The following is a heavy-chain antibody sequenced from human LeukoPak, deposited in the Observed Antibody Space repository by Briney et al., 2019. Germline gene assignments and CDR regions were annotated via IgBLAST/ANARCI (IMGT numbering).Heavy chain of an antibody. CDR2: ISGSGGST. D-gene: IGHD3-22*01. CDR1: GFTFSSYA. J-gene: IGHJ4*02. Sequence: GGSLRLSCAASGFTFSSYAMSWVRQAPGKGLEWVSAISGSGGSTYYADSVKGRFAISRDNSKNTLYLQMSSLRAEDTAVYYCAKESYDSSGYYFDYWGQGTLVTVSS. V-gene: IGHV3-23*01. CDR3: AKESYDSSGYYFDY.